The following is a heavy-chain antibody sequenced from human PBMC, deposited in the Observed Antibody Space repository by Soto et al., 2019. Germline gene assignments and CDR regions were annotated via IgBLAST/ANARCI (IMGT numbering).Heavy chain of an antibody. CDR1: GFTVSSNY. D-gene: IGHD2-15*01. CDR2: IYSGGST. J-gene: IGHJ4*02. V-gene: IGHV3-66*01. Sequence: EVQLVESGGGLVQPGGSLRLSCAASGFTVSSNYMSWVRQAPGKGLEWVSVIYSGGSTYYADSVKGRFTISRDNSNNTLDLQMNILRAEDTAVYYCARDTLLGYCRGGICYHYWGQGNLGTVSS. CDR3: ARDTLLGYCRGGICYHY.